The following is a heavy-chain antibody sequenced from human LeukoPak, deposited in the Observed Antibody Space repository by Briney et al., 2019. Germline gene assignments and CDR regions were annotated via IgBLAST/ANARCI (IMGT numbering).Heavy chain of an antibody. CDR3: ARLGAARPGWFDP. CDR2: INHSGST. J-gene: IGHJ5*02. CDR1: GGSFSGYY. V-gene: IGHV4-34*01. Sequence: SEALSFTCAVYGGSFSGYYWSWIRQPPGKGLEWIGEINHSGSTNYNPSLKSRVTISVDTSKNQFSLKLSSVTAADTAVYYCARLGAARPGWFDPWGQGTLVTVSS. D-gene: IGHD6-6*01.